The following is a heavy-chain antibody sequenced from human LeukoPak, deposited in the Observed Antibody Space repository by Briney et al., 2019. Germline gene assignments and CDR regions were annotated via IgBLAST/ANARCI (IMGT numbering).Heavy chain of an antibody. Sequence: GGSLRLSCAASGFTFSSYSMNWVRQAPGKGLEWVSSISSSSSYIYYADSVKGRFTISRDNARNSPYLQMNSLRAEDTAVYYCVRGKANYGSGSDVWGKGTTVTVSS. V-gene: IGHV3-21*01. CDR1: GFTFSSYS. CDR2: ISSSSSYI. J-gene: IGHJ6*04. CDR3: VRGKANYGSGSDV. D-gene: IGHD3-10*01.